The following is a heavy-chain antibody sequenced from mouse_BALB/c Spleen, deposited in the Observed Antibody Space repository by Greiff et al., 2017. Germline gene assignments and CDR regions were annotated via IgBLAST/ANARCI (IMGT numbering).Heavy chain of an antibody. CDR1: GDSITSGY. V-gene: IGHV3-8*02. Sequence: VQLQQSGPSLVKPSQTLSLTCSVTGDSITSGYWNWIRKFPGNKLEYMGYISYSGSTYYNPSLKSRISITRDTSKNQYYLQLNSVTTEDTATYYCARYGYDVWYFDVWGAGTTVTVSS. CDR2: ISYSGST. CDR3: ARYGYDVWYFDV. J-gene: IGHJ1*01. D-gene: IGHD2-2*01.